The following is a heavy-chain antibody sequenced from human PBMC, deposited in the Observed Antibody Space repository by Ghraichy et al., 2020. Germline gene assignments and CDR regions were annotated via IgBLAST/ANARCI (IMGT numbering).Heavy chain of an antibody. CDR3: AREIVALDC. J-gene: IGHJ4*02. D-gene: IGHD3-16*02. CDR2: ISSSSSTI. Sequence: GGSLRLSCAASGFTFSSYGMTWVCQAPGKGLEWVSYISSSSSTITYADSVKGRFTISRDNAKNSLILQMNSLRDKDTAVYYCAREIVALDCWGQGTLVTVSS. V-gene: IGHV3-48*02. CDR1: GFTFSSYG.